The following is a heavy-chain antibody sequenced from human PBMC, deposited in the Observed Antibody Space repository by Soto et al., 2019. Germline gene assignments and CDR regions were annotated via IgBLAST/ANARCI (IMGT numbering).Heavy chain of an antibody. Sequence: QVQLVQSGAAVKKPGSSVKVSCKASGGTFSSYTISWVRQAPGQGLEWMGRIIPILGIANYAQKFQGRGTITADKSTSTAYMELSSLRSEDTAVYYWARSVKPEYSSGWNGDLDYWGQGSLVTVSS. CDR1: GGTFSSYT. J-gene: IGHJ4*02. CDR3: ARSVKPEYSSGWNGDLDY. V-gene: IGHV1-69*02. D-gene: IGHD6-19*01. CDR2: IIPILGIA.